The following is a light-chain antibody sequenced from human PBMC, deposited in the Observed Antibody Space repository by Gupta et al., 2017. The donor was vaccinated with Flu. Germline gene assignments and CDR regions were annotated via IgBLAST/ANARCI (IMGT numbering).Light chain of an antibody. J-gene: IGKJ1*01. V-gene: IGKV4-1*01. Sequence: DIVMTQSPDSLAVSLGERATINCKSSQSLLSTLHNGDDLAWYQQKPGQPPKLLFYRASTRGSGVPDRFSGSGSGTDFTLTINSLQAEDVAVYYCQQYYGSPRTFGQGTKVEI. CDR1: QSLLSTLHNGDD. CDR3: QQYYGSPRT. CDR2: RAS.